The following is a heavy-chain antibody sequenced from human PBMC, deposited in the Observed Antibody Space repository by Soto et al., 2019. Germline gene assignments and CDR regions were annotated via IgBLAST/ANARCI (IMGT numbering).Heavy chain of an antibody. D-gene: IGHD3-22*01. CDR2: IQYDGSKK. CDR1: GFIFNNYG. V-gene: IGHV3-33*05. Sequence: QVQLVESGGGVVQPGRSLKVSCAASGFIFNNYGMNWVRQAPGKGLEWVAGIQYDGSKKYYGDSVKGRFTISRDDSKNTADLQMDSLRDEDTALYYCARDVDTSGHCSRFDPWRQGTLVIVSS. J-gene: IGHJ5*02. CDR3: ARDVDTSGHCSRFDP.